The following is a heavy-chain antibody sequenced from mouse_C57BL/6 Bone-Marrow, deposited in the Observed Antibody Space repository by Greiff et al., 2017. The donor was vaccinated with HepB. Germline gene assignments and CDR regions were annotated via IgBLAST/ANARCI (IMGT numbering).Heavy chain of an antibody. Sequence: VKLQESGAELARPGASVKLSCKASGYTFTSYGISWVKQRTGQGLEWIGEIYPRSGNTYYNEKFKGKATLTADKSSSTAYMELRSLTSEDSAVDFCAIITTVVECYWGQGTSVTVSS. V-gene: IGHV1-81*01. CDR3: AIITTVVECY. D-gene: IGHD1-1*01. J-gene: IGHJ4*01. CDR1: GYTFTSYG. CDR2: IYPRSGNT.